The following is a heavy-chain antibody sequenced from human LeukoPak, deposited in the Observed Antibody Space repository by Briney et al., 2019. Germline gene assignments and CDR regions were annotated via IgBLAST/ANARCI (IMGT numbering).Heavy chain of an antibody. J-gene: IGHJ4*02. CDR3: ARTGRGWPFDS. CDR1: GFTFSNFW. D-gene: IGHD6-19*01. CDR2: IRYDGREK. V-gene: IGHV3-7*01. Sequence: PGGSLRLSCAASGFTFSNFWMTWVRQAPGKGLEWVANIRYDGREKYYADSVKGRFTISRDNAQNSVYLQMNSLRDEDTAVYYFARTGRGWPFDSWGQGVLVTVSS.